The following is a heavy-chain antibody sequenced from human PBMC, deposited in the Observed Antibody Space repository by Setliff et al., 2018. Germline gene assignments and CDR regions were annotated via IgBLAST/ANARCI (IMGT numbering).Heavy chain of an antibody. V-gene: IGHV1-18*01. CDR2: ISADNYKT. D-gene: IGHD3-10*01. CDR1: GDSFTPYG. Sequence: ASVNVSCKASGDSFTPYGISWVRQAPGQGLEWMGWISADNYKTNHLERFTGENTKTKYAQKFQGRVTMTTDTSTSTAYMELRSLRSDDTAVYYCARDLRARGTWHTDVWGPGTLVAVSS. J-gene: IGHJ3*01. CDR3: ARDLRARGTWHTDV.